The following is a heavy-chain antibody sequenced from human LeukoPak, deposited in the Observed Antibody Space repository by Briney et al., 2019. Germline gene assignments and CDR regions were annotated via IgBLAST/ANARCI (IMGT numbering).Heavy chain of an antibody. D-gene: IGHD2-21*02. CDR1: GFTLSSYG. Sequence: PGGSLRLSCAASGFTLSSYGMHWVRQAPGKGLEWVAVIWYDGSNKYYADSVKGRFTISRDNSKNTLYLQMNSLRAGDTAVYYCARDGVAYCGGDCYRDNWFDPWGQGTLVTVSS. CDR2: IWYDGSNK. V-gene: IGHV3-33*01. CDR3: ARDGVAYCGGDCYRDNWFDP. J-gene: IGHJ5*02.